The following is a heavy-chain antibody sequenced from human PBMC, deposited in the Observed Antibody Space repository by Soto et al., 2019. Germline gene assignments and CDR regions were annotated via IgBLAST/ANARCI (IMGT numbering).Heavy chain of an antibody. CDR2: IKSIADGGTT. V-gene: IGHV3-15*01. CDR3: HDPHGRNDFDL. Sequence: VGSLRLSCATSGFTFSNAWMAWVRQARGKGLEWVGRIKSIADGGTTNYAALVKGRFSISRHYSENTLYLQMNGVRVVDKGIYYCHDPHGRNDFDLWGQGTLVTVSS. J-gene: IGHJ4*02. D-gene: IGHD1-1*01. CDR1: GFTFSNAW.